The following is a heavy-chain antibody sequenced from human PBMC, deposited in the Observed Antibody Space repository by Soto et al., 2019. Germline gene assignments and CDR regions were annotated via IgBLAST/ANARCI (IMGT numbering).Heavy chain of an antibody. CDR1: GYTFTSYL. V-gene: IGHV1-3*01. D-gene: IGHD3-10*01. CDR3: ARPPYPLWFGELGL. J-gene: IGHJ4*02. Sequence: ASVKVSCKASGYTFTSYLMHWVRQAPGQRLEWMGWINAGSGNTEYSQKFQGRVTITRDTSASTVYMELNSLTSEDTAVYYCARPPYPLWFGELGLWGQGTLVTVSS. CDR2: INAGSGNT.